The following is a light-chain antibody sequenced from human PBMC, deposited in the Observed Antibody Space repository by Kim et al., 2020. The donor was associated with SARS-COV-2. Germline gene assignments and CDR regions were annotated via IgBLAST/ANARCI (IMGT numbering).Light chain of an antibody. J-gene: IGKJ1*01. CDR3: QQYNSYPWT. CDR2: KAS. CDR1: QSISSW. Sequence: ASIGDRVTITCRASQSISSWLAWYQQKPGKAPKLLIYKASTLESGVPSTFSGSGSGTEFTLTFSSLQPDDFATYYCQQYNSYPWTFGQGTKVDIK. V-gene: IGKV1-5*03.